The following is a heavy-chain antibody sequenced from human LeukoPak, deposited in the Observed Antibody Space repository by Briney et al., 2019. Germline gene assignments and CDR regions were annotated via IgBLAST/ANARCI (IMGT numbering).Heavy chain of an antibody. V-gene: IGHV1-18*01. D-gene: IGHD3-10*01. CDR2: ISAYNGNT. J-gene: IGHJ4*02. Sequence: ASVKVSCKASGYTFTSYGISWVRQAPGQGLEWMGWISAYNGNTNYAQKLQGRVTMTTDTSTSTAYMELRSLRSDDTAVYYCARDSSYYGSGSYFSSSVYYFDYWGQGTLVTVSS. CDR1: GYTFTSYG. CDR3: ARDSSYYGSGSYFSSSVYYFDY.